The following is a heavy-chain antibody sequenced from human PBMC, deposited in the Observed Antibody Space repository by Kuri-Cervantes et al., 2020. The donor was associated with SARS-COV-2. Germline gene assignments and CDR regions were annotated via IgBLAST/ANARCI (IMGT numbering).Heavy chain of an antibody. J-gene: IGHJ6*03. D-gene: IGHD1-14*01. CDR3: ARDKGTYKKSYYYYYYKDV. CDR2: IYHSGST. CDR1: GGSISSGGYY. Sequence: SETLSLTCTVSGGSISSGGYYWSWIRQPPGKGLEWIGYIYHSGSTYYNPSLKSRVTISVDRSKNQFSLKLSSVTAADTAVYYCARDKGTYKKSYYYYYYKDVWGKGTTVTVSS. V-gene: IGHV4-30-2*01.